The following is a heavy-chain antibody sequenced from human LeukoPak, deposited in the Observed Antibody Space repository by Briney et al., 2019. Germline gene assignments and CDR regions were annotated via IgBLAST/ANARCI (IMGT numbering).Heavy chain of an antibody. CDR2: IKQDGSEK. CDR1: GFTFSSYW. J-gene: IGHJ4*02. D-gene: IGHD3-22*01. CDR3: AREGYYDSSGYYR. V-gene: IGHV3-7*01. Sequence: GGSLRLSCAASGFTFSSYWMSWVRQAPGKGLEWVANIKQDGSEKYYVDSVKGRLTIPRDNAKNSLYLQMNSLRAEDTAVYYCAREGYYDSSGYYRWGQGTLVTVSS.